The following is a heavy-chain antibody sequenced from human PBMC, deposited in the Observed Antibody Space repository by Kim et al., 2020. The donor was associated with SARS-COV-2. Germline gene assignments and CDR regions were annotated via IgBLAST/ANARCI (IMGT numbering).Heavy chain of an antibody. J-gene: IGHJ5*02. CDR3: ASHLIDYSTPYNWFDP. D-gene: IGHD4-4*01. CDR1: GYSFTSYW. V-gene: IGHV5-10-1*01. CDR2: IDPSDSYT. Sequence: GESLKISCKGSGYSFTSYWISWVRQMPGKGLEWMGRIDPSDSYTNYSPSFQGHVTISADKSISTAYLQWSSLKASDTAMYYCASHLIDYSTPYNWFDPWGQGTLVTVSS.